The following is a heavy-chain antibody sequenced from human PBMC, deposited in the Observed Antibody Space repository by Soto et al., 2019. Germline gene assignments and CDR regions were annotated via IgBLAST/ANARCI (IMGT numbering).Heavy chain of an antibody. D-gene: IGHD6-19*01. J-gene: IGHJ4*02. Sequence: QVQLQESGPGLVKPSQTLSLTCTVSGGSISSGGYYWSWIRQHPGKGLEWIGYIYYSGSTYYNPSLQSRVTISVATSKNQFSLKLGSVTAEDTAVDYCARLQGYSSGWAPFDYWGQGTMVTVSS. CDR1: GGSISSGGYY. CDR3: ARLQGYSSGWAPFDY. V-gene: IGHV4-31*03. CDR2: IYYSGST.